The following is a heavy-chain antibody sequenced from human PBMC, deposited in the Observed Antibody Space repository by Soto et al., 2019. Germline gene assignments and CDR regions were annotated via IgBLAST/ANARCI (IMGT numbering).Heavy chain of an antibody. Sequence: PSETLSLTCTVSGGSISSGDYYWSWIRQPPGKGLEWIGYIYYSGSTYYNPSLKSRVTISVDTSKNQFSLKLSSVTAADTAVYYCARDPRRPPDTAMARIDYWGQGTLVTVSS. CDR3: ARDPRRPPDTAMARIDY. J-gene: IGHJ4*02. CDR1: GGSISSGDYY. V-gene: IGHV4-30-4*01. D-gene: IGHD5-18*01. CDR2: IYYSGST.